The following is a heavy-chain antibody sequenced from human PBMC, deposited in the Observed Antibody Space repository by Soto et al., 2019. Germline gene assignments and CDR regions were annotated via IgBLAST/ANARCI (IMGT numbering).Heavy chain of an antibody. CDR2: ITSSSTYT. J-gene: IGHJ4*02. V-gene: IGHV3-11*05. CDR1: GFTFSDYY. Sequence: QVQLVESGGGLVKPGVSLRLSCAASGFTFSDYYMSWIRQAPGKGLEWVSYITSSSTYTNYADSVKGRFTISRDNAKNSLYLQMNSLRAEDTAVYYCARDSVYYGDYELNYFDYWGQGTLVTVSS. CDR3: ARDSVYYGDYELNYFDY. D-gene: IGHD4-17*01.